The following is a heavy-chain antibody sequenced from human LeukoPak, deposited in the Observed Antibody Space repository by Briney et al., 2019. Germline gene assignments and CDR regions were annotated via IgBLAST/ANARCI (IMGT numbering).Heavy chain of an antibody. CDR1: GFTFSSYA. CDR3: AKAGYCSGGSCYEAFDI. V-gene: IGHV3-30*18. D-gene: IGHD2-15*01. Sequence: GGSLRLSCAASGFTFSSYAMSWVRQAPGKGLEWVAVISYDGSNKYYADSVKGRFTISRDNSKNTLYLQMNSLRAEDTAVYYCAKAGYCSGGSCYEAFDIWGQGTMVTVSS. J-gene: IGHJ3*02. CDR2: ISYDGSNK.